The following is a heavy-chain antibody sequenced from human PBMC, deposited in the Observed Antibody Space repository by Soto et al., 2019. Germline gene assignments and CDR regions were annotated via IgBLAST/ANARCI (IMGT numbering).Heavy chain of an antibody. CDR1: GGTFSSYT. Sequence: QVQLVQSGAEVKKPGSSVKVSCKASGGTFSSYTISWVRQAPGQGLEWMGRIIPILGIANYAQKFQGRVTITEDNSPSTPYRERSRLRSEDTAVYYCARDPRPSDFPASWGQGPLVPVPS. D-gene: IGHD3-3*01. CDR3: ARDPRPSDFPAS. V-gene: IGHV1-69*08. CDR2: IIPILGIA. J-gene: IGHJ5*02.